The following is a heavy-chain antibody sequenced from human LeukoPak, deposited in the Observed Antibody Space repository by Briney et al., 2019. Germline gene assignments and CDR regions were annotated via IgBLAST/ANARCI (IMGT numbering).Heavy chain of an antibody. Sequence: GGSLRLSCAASGFTFSSYWMHWVRQAPGKGLEWLSVISGDVQTTTYASSVKGRFTISRDNSKNTLYLEMNSLRVEDTAIYYCAKDGYYSSANHFARLHFDLWGRGTRVTVSS. D-gene: IGHD3-3*01. CDR3: AKDGYYSSANHFARLHFDL. J-gene: IGHJ2*01. CDR2: ISGDVQTT. V-gene: IGHV3-74*03. CDR1: GFTFSSYW.